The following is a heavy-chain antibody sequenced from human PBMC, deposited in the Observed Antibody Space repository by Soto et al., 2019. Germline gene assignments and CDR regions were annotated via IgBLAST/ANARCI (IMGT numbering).Heavy chain of an antibody. J-gene: IGHJ5*02. CDR3: ARGIHWFDP. CDR1: GLTFSSSW. V-gene: IGHV3-74*01. CDR2: INPDGSST. Sequence: VSLRLSCAASGLTFSSSWMHGVRQAPGKGLVWVSRINPDGSSTSYADSVKGRFTISRDNAKSTLYLEMISLRAEDTAVYYSARGIHWFDPWGQGTLVSVSA.